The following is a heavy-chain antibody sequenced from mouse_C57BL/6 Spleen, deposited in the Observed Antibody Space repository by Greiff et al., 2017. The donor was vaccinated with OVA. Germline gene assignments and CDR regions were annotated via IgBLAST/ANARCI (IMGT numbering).Heavy chain of an antibody. Sequence: EVMLVESGPELVKPGASVKMSCKASGYTFTDYNMHWVKQSHGKSLEWIGYINPNNGGTSYNQKFKGKATLTVNKSSSTAYMELRSLTSEDSAVYYCARRPKSYGYAMDYWGQGTSVTVSS. CDR3: ARRPKSYGYAMDY. CDR1: GYTFTDYN. CDR2: INPNNGGT. J-gene: IGHJ4*01. D-gene: IGHD1-1*01. V-gene: IGHV1-22*01.